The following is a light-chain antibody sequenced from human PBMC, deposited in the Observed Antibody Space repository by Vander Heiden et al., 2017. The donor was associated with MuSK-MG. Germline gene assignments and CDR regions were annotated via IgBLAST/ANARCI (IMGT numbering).Light chain of an antibody. V-gene: IGLV1-47*03. J-gene: IGLJ3*02. Sequence: QSVLTQPPSASGTPGQRVTIACSGSSSNIGSNYVYWYQQRPGTAPNLLIYRNNQRPSGVPDRFSGSKSGTSASLAISGLWSEEEADYYCAAWDDSLSCWVFGGGTKLTVL. CDR3: AAWDDSLSCWV. CDR1: SSNIGSNY. CDR2: RNN.